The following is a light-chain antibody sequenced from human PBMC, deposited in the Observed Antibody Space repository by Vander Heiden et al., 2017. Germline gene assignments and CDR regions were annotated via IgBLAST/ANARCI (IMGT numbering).Light chain of an antibody. V-gene: IGLV2-14*01. Sequence: QSALTQPASVSGSPGQSITISCTGTSSDVGGYNYVSWYQQQPGKAPKLMIYDVSNPPSGVSNRFSGSKSGNTASLTISGLQAEDEADYYCSSYTSSSTLVFGTGTKVTVL. J-gene: IGLJ1*01. CDR2: DVS. CDR3: SSYTSSSTLV. CDR1: SSDVGGYNY.